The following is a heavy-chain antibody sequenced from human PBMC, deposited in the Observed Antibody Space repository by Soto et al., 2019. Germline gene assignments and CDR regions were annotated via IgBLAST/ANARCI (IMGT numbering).Heavy chain of an antibody. D-gene: IGHD3-3*01. J-gene: IGHJ6*03. CDR2: INGDGSST. CDR1: GFTFSSYG. Sequence: SLRLSCAASGFTFSSYGMHWVRQAPGKGLEWVSRINGDGSSTSYADSVKGRFTISRDNAKNTLYLQMNSLRAEDTAVYYCTRDAYYDLWSGYSGYYYYYMDVWGKGTTVTVSS. CDR3: TRDAYYDLWSGYSGYYYYYMDV. V-gene: IGHV3-74*01.